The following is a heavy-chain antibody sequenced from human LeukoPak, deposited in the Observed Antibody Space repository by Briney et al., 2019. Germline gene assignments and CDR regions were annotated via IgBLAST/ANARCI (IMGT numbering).Heavy chain of an antibody. D-gene: IGHD3-3*01. CDR3: AKGTSDFWSGYYSNYYYYMDV. V-gene: IGHV3-23*01. CDR2: ISGSGGST. Sequence: GGSLRLSCAASGFTFSGYAMSWVRQAPGKGLEWVSAISGSGGSTYYADSVKGRFTISRDNSKNTLYLQMNSLRAEDTAVYYCAKGTSDFWSGYYSNYYYYMDVWGKGTTVTVSS. CDR1: GFTFSGYA. J-gene: IGHJ6*03.